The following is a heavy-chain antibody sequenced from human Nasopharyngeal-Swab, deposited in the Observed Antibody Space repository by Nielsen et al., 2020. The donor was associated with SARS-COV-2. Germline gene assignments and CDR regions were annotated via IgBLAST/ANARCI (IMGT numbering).Heavy chain of an antibody. Sequence: GGSLRLSCAASGFNFRAYWMNWVRLTPMKRLEWVATVKQDGTAIYHVDSLKGRFTISRDNAENSLYLQMNSLRAEDTAVYYCASPSTLDYWGQGTLVTVSS. CDR1: GFNFRAYW. CDR2: VKQDGTAI. CDR3: ASPSTLDY. V-gene: IGHV3-7*02. J-gene: IGHJ4*02.